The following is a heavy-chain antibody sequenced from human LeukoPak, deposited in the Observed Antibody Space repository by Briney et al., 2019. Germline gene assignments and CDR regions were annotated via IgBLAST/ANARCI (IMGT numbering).Heavy chain of an antibody. CDR3: ARSLHDFWSGYADY. J-gene: IGHJ4*02. D-gene: IGHD3-3*01. Sequence: SVKVSCKASGGTFSSYAISWVRQAPGQGLEWMGGIIPIFGTANYAQKFQGRVTIPADESTSTAYMELSSRRSEDTAVYYCARSLHDFWSGYADYWGQGTLVTVSS. CDR1: GGTFSSYA. CDR2: IIPIFGTA. V-gene: IGHV1-69*13.